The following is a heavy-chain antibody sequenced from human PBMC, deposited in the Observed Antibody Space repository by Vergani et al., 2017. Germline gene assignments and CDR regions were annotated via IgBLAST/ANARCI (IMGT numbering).Heavy chain of an antibody. V-gene: IGHV4-39*01. Sequence: QLQLQESGPGLVKPSATLSLTCSVSGASIRSSNYYWGWIRQPPGKGLEWIASIYYSGGTYYNPSLKSRVTISVDTSKNQFSLKLSSVTAADTAVYFCARQSTVGWLVKLGWIDPGGQGILVTVSS. D-gene: IGHD6-19*01. CDR3: ARQSTVGWLVKLGWIDP. J-gene: IGHJ5*02. CDR2: IYYSGGT. CDR1: GASIRSSNYY.